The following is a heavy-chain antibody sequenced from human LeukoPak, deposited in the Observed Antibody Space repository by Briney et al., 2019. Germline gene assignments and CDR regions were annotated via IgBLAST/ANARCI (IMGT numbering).Heavy chain of an antibody. J-gene: IGHJ4*02. CDR1: GYTFTSYY. V-gene: IGHV1-46*01. D-gene: IGHD3-22*01. CDR3: ARTQYYYDSSGYYAY. CDR2: INPSGGST. Sequence: ASVKVSCKAPGYTFTSYYMHWVRQAPGQGLEWMGIINPSGGSTSYAQKFQGRVTMTRDMSTSTVYMELSSLRSEDTAVYYCARTQYYYDSSGYYAYWGQGTLVTVSS.